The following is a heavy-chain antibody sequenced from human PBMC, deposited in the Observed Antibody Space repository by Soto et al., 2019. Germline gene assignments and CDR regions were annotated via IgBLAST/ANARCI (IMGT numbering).Heavy chain of an antibody. CDR3: ARDSPYCTTTRCYRAIDI. CDR2: IYYSGNT. D-gene: IGHD2-2*02. V-gene: IGHV4-59*01. CDR1: GGSISSYY. Sequence: PSETLSLTCTVSGGSISSYYWSWTRQPPGKGLEWIGYIYYSGNTRYNPSLESRVTISADTSKNQFSLTLTSVTAADTAVYYCARDSPYCTTTRCYRAIDIWGQGTMVTVSS. J-gene: IGHJ3*02.